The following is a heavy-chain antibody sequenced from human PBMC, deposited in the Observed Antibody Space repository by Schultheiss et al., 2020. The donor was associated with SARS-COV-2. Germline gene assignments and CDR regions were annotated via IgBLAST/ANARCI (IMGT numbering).Heavy chain of an antibody. CDR3: ARDASGSWRRYYYYGMDV. Sequence: GGSLRLSCAASGFTFSSYWMSWVRQAPGKGLEWVAKINPDGSEKYYVDSVKGRFTISRDNAKNSLYLQMNSLRAEDTAVYYCARDASGSWRRYYYYGMDVWGQGTTVTVSS. D-gene: IGHD2-15*01. CDR1: GFTFSSYW. CDR2: INPDGSEK. J-gene: IGHJ6*02. V-gene: IGHV3-7*03.